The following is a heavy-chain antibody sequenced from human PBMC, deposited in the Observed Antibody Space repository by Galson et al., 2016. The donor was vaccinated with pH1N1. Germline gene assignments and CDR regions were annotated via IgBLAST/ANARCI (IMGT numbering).Heavy chain of an antibody. CDR3: AKGLGTTLYYYFYFMDV. CDR2: IRYDGGSK. Sequence: SPRLSCAASGFTFRSYGMHWVRQAPGKGLEWVAFIRYDGGSKYYADSVKGRFTISRDNARDTLFLQMTSLRPDDRAVYYCAKGLGTTLYYYFYFMDVWGKGTTVTVSS. J-gene: IGHJ6*03. CDR1: GFTFRSYG. V-gene: IGHV3-30*02. D-gene: IGHD1-26*01.